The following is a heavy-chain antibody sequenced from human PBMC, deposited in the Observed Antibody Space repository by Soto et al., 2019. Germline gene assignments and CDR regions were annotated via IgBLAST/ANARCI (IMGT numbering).Heavy chain of an antibody. CDR1: GFTFSSYW. CDR3: AREVVVVVVAPNWFDP. V-gene: IGHV3-74*01. J-gene: IGHJ5*02. CDR2: INSDGSST. Sequence: EVQLVESGGGLVQPGGSLRLSCAASGFTFSSYWMHWVRQAPGKGLVWVSRINSDGSSTSYADSVKGRFTISRDNAKNTLYLQMTSLRAEDTAVYYCAREVVVVVVAPNWFDPWGQGTLVTVSS. D-gene: IGHD2-15*01.